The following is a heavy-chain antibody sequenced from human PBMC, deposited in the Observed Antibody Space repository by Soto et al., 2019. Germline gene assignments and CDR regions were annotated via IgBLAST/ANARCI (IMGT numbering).Heavy chain of an antibody. V-gene: IGHV1-69*01. CDR2: IIPIFGTA. J-gene: IGHJ4*02. Sequence: QVQLVQAGAEVKTPGSSVKVSCKASGGTFSSYAISWVRQAPGHGLEWMGGIIPIFGTANYAQKFQGRVTITADESTSAAYMALSSLRSEDTAVYYCASDDSSGYYLFQWGQGTLVTVSS. CDR3: ASDDSSGYYLFQ. D-gene: IGHD3-22*01. CDR1: GGTFSSYA.